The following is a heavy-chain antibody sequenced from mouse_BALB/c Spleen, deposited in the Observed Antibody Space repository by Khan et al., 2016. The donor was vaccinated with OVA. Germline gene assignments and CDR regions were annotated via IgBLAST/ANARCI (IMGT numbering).Heavy chain of an antibody. J-gene: IGHJ3*01. CDR3: ARRNYFGYTVAY. CDR1: GYTFTDYY. Sequence: QVQLKQSGAELARPGASVKLSCKASGYTFTDYYINWVKQRTGQGLEWIGEISPGSGDTYYNEKFKGKATLTADTSSSTVYMQLSSLTAEASAVYFCARRNYFGYTVAYWGQGTLVTVSA. CDR2: ISPGSGDT. D-gene: IGHD1-2*01. V-gene: IGHV1-77*01.